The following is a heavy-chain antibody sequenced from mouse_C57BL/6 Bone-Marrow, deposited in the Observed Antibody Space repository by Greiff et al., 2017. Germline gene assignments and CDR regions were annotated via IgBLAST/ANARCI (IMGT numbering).Heavy chain of an antibody. CDR2: IHPSDSDT. CDR1: GYTFTSYW. D-gene: IGHD1-1*01. V-gene: IGHV1-74*01. CDR3: ASSSTTVVDYFDY. Sequence: VQLKQPGAELVKPGASVKVSCKASGYTFTSYWMHWVKQRPGQGLEWIGRIHPSDSDTNYNQKFKGKATLTVDKSSSTAYMQLSSLTSEDSAVYYCASSSTTVVDYFDYWGQGTTLTVSS. J-gene: IGHJ2*01.